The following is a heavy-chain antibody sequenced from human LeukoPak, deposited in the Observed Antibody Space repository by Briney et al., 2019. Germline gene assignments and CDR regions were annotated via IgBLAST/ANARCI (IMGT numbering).Heavy chain of an antibody. CDR3: ARVWYSGSYPVDY. J-gene: IGHJ4*02. V-gene: IGHV3-11*01. Sequence: GGSLRLSCAVSGFIFSDYYMSWIRQATAKGLEWVSYNSSSDSTIYYADAERGRFHISSDNANNSRYLQMNSLRVDHTSVYYCARVWYSGSYPVDYWGQGNLVTVSS. CDR2: NSSSDSTI. CDR1: GFIFSDYY. D-gene: IGHD1-26*01.